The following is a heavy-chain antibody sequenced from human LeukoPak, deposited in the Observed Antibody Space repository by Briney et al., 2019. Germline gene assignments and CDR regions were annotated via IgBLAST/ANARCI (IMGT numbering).Heavy chain of an antibody. CDR3: ARDCGGGSCYGPYDAFDI. V-gene: IGHV3-48*03. Sequence: GGSLRLSCAASGFTFSSYEMNWVRQAPGKGLEWVSYISSSGSTIYYAASVKCRFTISRDNAKTSLYLQMNSLRAEDTAVYYCARDCGGGSCYGPYDAFDIWGQGTMVTVSS. CDR1: GFTFSSYE. D-gene: IGHD2-15*01. J-gene: IGHJ3*02. CDR2: ISSSGSTI.